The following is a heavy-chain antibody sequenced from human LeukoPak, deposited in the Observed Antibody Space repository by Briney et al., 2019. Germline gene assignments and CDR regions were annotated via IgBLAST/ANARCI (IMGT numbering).Heavy chain of an antibody. J-gene: IGHJ4*02. CDR2: INPNSGGT. CDR1: GYTFTGYY. Sequence: ASVKVSCKASGYTFTGYYMHWVRQAPGQGLEWMGWINPNSGGTNYAQKFQGRVTMTRDTSTSTAYMELSRLRSDDTAVYYCARAGRYCSSTSCSLPDYWGQGTLVTVSS. V-gene: IGHV1-2*02. CDR3: ARAGRYCSSTSCSLPDY. D-gene: IGHD2-2*01.